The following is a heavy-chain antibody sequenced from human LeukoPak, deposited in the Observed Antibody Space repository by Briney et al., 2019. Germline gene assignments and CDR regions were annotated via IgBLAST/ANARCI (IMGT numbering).Heavy chain of an antibody. CDR2: IYYSGST. CDR3: VATGTTSEYFQH. J-gene: IGHJ1*01. Sequence: PSETLSLTCTVSGGPISSGDYYWSWIRQPPGKGLEWIGYIYYSGSTYYNPSLKSRVTISVDTSKNQFSLKLSSVPAADTAVYYCVATGTTSEYFQHWGQGTLVTVSS. CDR1: GGPISSGDYY. V-gene: IGHV4-30-4*08. D-gene: IGHD1-7*01.